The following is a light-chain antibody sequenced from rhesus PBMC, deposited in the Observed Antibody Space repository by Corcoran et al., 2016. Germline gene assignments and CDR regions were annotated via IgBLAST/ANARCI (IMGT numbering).Light chain of an antibody. CDR1: QNLLDSEDGNTY. CDR2: EVS. V-gene: IGKV2S20*01. CDR3: MQGIEYPWA. J-gene: IGKJ1*01. Sequence: DIVMTQTPLSLPVTPGEPASISCRSSQNLLDSEDGNTYLEWYLQKPGTSPQPLFYEVSNRASGVPDRFSGSGSDTDFTLKISRVEAEDVGVYYCMQGIEYPWAFGQGTKVEIK.